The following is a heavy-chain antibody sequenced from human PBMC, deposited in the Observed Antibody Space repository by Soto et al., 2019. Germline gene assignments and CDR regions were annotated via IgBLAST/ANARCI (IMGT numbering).Heavy chain of an antibody. CDR3: ARGGCSGGSCPPQRYYGMDV. CDR2: IYSSGST. Sequence: SETLSLTCTVSGGSVSSDTHYWSWIRQPPGKRLEWIGFIYSSGSTNYNPSLKSRVTMSVDTSKNQFSLKLSSVTAADTAVYYCARGGCSGGSCPPQRYYGMDVWGQGTTVTVSS. D-gene: IGHD2-15*01. CDR1: GGSVSSDTHY. V-gene: IGHV4-61*01. J-gene: IGHJ6*02.